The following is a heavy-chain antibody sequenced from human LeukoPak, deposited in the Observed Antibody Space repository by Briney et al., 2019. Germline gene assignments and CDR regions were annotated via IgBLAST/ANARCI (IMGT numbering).Heavy chain of an antibody. V-gene: IGHV1-18*01. Sequence: AASVKVSCKASGYTFSNYVLTWVRQAPGQGLVWMGRISTYTGNSKYAQKFQDRVTMTTDTSTSTAYMELSNLSSDDTAVYYCARTMTTMTTHGELDFWGQGTLVTVSS. D-gene: IGHD4-17*01. J-gene: IGHJ4*02. CDR2: ISTYTGNS. CDR3: ARTMTTMTTHGELDF. CDR1: GYTFSNYV.